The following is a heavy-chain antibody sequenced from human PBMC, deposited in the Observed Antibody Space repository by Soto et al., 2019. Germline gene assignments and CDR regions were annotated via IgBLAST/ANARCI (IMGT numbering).Heavy chain of an antibody. J-gene: IGHJ3*02. Sequence: RASVKVSCKASGGTFSSYAISWVRQAPGQGLEWMGGIIPIFGTANYAQKFQGRVTVTADESTSTAYMELSSLRSEDTAVYYCARGGDDYGGKSLSAFDIGGQGTMVTLS. V-gene: IGHV1-69*13. CDR3: ARGGDDYGGKSLSAFDI. CDR1: GGTFSSYA. CDR2: IIPIFGTA. D-gene: IGHD4-17*01.